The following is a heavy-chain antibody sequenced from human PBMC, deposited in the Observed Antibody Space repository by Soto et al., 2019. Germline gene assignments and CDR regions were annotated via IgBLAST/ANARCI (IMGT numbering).Heavy chain of an antibody. CDR1: GYTFTSHY. CDR3: ETCGGDCSYNWFDP. V-gene: IGHV1-24*01. D-gene: IGHD2-21*02. J-gene: IGHJ5*02. Sequence: ASVKVSCKASGYTFTSHYMHWVRQAPGKGLEWMGGFDPEDGETIYAQKFQGRVTMTEDTSTDTAYMELSSLRSEDTAVYYCETCGGDCSYNWFDPWGQGTLVTVSS. CDR2: FDPEDGET.